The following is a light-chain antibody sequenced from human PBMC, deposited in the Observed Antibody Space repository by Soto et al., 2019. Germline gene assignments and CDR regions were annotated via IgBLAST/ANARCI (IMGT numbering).Light chain of an antibody. CDR3: SSFASSNTWV. V-gene: IGLV2-8*01. J-gene: IGLJ3*02. CDR1: SSDVGAYNY. Sequence: QSSLTQPPSASGSPGQSVTISCTGTSSDVGAYNYVSWYQQHAGKAPKLVIYEVTKRPSGVPDRFSGSKSANTASLTVSGFQAEDEAVYYCSSFASSNTWVFGGGTKLTVL. CDR2: EVT.